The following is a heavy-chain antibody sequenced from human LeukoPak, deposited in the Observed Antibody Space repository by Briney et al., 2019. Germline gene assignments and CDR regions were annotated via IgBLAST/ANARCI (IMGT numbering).Heavy chain of an antibody. CDR1: GGSFSRYY. CDR3: ARGATISETGYFDF. D-gene: IGHD5-24*01. Sequence: SETLSLTCAGYGGSFSRYYWSWIRQSPGKGLEWIAEIDHRGDTNYNPSVKSRVTISVDTSKNQFSLKVRSLSAADTAVYYCARGATISETGYFDFWGQGTLVTVSS. J-gene: IGHJ4*03. CDR2: IDHRGDT. V-gene: IGHV4-34*01.